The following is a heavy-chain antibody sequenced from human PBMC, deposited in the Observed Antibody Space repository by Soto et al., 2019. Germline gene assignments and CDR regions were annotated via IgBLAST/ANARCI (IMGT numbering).Heavy chain of an antibody. CDR2: IYSGGST. CDR1: GFTVSSNY. CDR3: ARDSERSPADQLPNYYYGMDV. D-gene: IGHD2-2*01. V-gene: IGHV3-53*01. Sequence: GGSLRLSCAASGFTVSSNYMSWVRQAPGKGLEWVSVIYSGGSTYYADSVKGRFTISRDNSKNTLYLQMNSLRAEDTAVYYCARDSERSPADQLPNYYYGMDVWGQGTTVTVSS. J-gene: IGHJ6*02.